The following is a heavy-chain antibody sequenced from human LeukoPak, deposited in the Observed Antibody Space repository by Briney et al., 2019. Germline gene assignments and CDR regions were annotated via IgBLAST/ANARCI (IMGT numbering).Heavy chain of an antibody. Sequence: SETLSLTCTVSGGSISSSSYYWGWIRQPPGKGLEWIGSIYYSGGTYYNPSLKSRVTISVDTSKNQFSLKLSSVTAADTAVYYCARIRSSHFDYWGQGTLITVSS. CDR2: IYYSGGT. D-gene: IGHD6-13*01. V-gene: IGHV4-39*07. J-gene: IGHJ4*02. CDR3: ARIRSSHFDY. CDR1: GGSISSSSYY.